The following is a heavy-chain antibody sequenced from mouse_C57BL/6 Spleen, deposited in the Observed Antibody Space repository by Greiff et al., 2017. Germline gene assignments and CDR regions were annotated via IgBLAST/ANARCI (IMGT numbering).Heavy chain of an antibody. V-gene: IGHV1-55*01. CDR2: IYPGSGST. CDR3: ARGGFYDYERLLFAY. Sequence: VQLQQPGAELVKPGASVKMSCKASGYTFTSYWITWVKQRPGQGLEWIGDIYPGSGSTNYNEKFKSKATLTVDTSSSTAYMQLSSLTSEDSAVYYCARGGFYDYERLLFAYWGQGTLVTVSA. CDR1: GYTFTSYW. D-gene: IGHD2-4*01. J-gene: IGHJ3*01.